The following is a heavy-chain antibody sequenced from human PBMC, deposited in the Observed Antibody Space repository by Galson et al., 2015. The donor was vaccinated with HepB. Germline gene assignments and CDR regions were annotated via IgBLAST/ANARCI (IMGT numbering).Heavy chain of an antibody. CDR2: INPSGGST. Sequence: SVKVSCKASGYTFTSYYMHWVRQAPGQGLEWMGIINPSGGSTSYAQKFQGRVTMTRDTSTSTVYMELSSLRSEDTAVYYCARTGARGSSADEDYYGMDVWGQGTTVTVSS. V-gene: IGHV1-46*01. D-gene: IGHD6-6*01. CDR3: ARTGARGSSADEDYYGMDV. CDR1: GYTFTSYY. J-gene: IGHJ6*02.